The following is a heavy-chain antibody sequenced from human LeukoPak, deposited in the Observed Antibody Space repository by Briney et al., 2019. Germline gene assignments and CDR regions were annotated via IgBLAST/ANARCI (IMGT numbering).Heavy chain of an antibody. CDR3: TTERRESSGWYNWCFDY. CDR2: VKNKNDGGTT. Sequence: PGGALRLSCEVSGFTFSNAWMSWVRQAPGKGLGWVGRVKNKNDGGTTDYGAPVKGRFTISRDDSKNTLYLQMNNLKTEDTAVYYCTTERRESSGWYNWCFDYWGQGTLVTVSS. CDR1: GFTFSNAW. J-gene: IGHJ4*02. D-gene: IGHD6-19*01. V-gene: IGHV3-15*01.